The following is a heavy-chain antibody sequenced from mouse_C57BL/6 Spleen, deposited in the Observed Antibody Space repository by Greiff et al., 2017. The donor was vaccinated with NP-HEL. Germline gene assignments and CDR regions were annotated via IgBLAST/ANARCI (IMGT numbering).Heavy chain of an antibody. Sequence: EVQLQQSGPELVKPGASVKISCKASGYTFTDYYMNWVKQSHGKSLEWIGDINPNNGGTSYNQKFKGKATLTVDKSSSTAYMELRSLTSEDSAVYYCARRNLLWLPDYWGQGTTLTVSS. CDR1: GYTFTDYY. CDR3: ARRNLLWLPDY. J-gene: IGHJ2*01. V-gene: IGHV1-26*01. CDR2: INPNNGGT. D-gene: IGHD2-2*01.